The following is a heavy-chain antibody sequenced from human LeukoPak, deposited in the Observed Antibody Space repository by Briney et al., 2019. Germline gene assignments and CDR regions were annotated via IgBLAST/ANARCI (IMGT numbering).Heavy chain of an antibody. CDR1: GFAFNTYW. J-gene: IGHJ5*02. Sequence: GGSLRLSCAASGFAFNTYWMHWVRQAPGTGLVWVSRINGDGSSSSYADFVKGRFTISRDNAKNTLYLQMNSLRAEETAIYYCARDKGYSIDQWGQGTLVTVSS. D-gene: IGHD5-18*01. CDR3: ARDKGYSIDQ. V-gene: IGHV3-74*01. CDR2: INGDGSSS.